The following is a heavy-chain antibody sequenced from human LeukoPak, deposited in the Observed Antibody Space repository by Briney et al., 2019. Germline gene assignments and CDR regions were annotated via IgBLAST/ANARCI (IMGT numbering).Heavy chain of an antibody. CDR2: ISAYNGNT. CDR3: ASRDQFDAFDI. V-gene: IGHV1-18*01. D-gene: IGHD5-24*01. Sequence: GASVKVSCKASGYTFTSYGISWVRQAPGQGLEWMGWISAYNGNTNYAQKLQGRVTMTRDTSISTAYMELSRLRSDDTAVYYCASRDQFDAFDIWGQGTMVTVSS. J-gene: IGHJ3*02. CDR1: GYTFTSYG.